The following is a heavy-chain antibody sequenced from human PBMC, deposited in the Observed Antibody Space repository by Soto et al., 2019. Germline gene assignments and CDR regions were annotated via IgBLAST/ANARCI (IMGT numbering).Heavy chain of an antibody. Sequence: LSLTCTVSGGSISSYYWSWIRQPPGKGLEWIGYIYYSGSTNYNPSLKSRVTISVDTSKNQFSLRLNSMTAADTAVYYCARHNYGSGSTYFDYWGQGTLVTVS. D-gene: IGHD3-10*01. V-gene: IGHV4-59*08. CDR1: GGSISSYY. CDR3: ARHNYGSGSTYFDY. J-gene: IGHJ4*02. CDR2: IYYSGST.